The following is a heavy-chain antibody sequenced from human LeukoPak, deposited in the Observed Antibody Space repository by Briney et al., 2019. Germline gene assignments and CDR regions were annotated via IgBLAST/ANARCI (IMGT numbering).Heavy chain of an antibody. V-gene: IGHV3-74*01. Sequence: GGSLRLSCAASGFTFSSYWMHWVRQAPGKGLVWVSRINIDGSITNYADSVKGRFSISRDNAKNSLYLQMSSLRAEDTAVYYCARDLLEVIPTAININYYSYCYMDVWGKGTTVTVSS. J-gene: IGHJ6*03. D-gene: IGHD2-2*02. CDR1: GFTFSSYW. CDR3: ARDLLEVIPTAININYYSYCYMDV. CDR2: INIDGSIT.